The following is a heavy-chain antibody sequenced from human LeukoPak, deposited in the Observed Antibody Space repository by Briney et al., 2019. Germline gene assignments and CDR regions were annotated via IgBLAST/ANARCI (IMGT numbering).Heavy chain of an antibody. Sequence: SETLSLTCTVSGGSISSGGYYWSWIRQYPGKGLEWIANIYYTGSTNYNPSLKSRVTISIDTSKNQFSLKLSSVTAADTAVYFCARHRAWGALLYFDYWGQGTLLTVSS. D-gene: IGHD3-16*01. V-gene: IGHV4-61*08. J-gene: IGHJ4*02. CDR2: IYYTGST. CDR3: ARHRAWGALLYFDY. CDR1: GGSISSGGYY.